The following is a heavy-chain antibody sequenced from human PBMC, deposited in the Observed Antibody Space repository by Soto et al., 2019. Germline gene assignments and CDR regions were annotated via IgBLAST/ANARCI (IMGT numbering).Heavy chain of an antibody. J-gene: IGHJ5*02. V-gene: IGHV4-59*01. CDR1: GGSISSYY. Sequence: QVQLQESGPGLVKPSETLSLTCTVSGGSISSYYWSWIRQPPGKGLEWIGYIYYSGSTNYNPSLKRRVTISVDTSKNQFSLKLSSVTAADTAVYYCASTYYDILTGGGWFDPWGQGTLVTVSS. CDR2: IYYSGST. D-gene: IGHD3-9*01. CDR3: ASTYYDILTGGGWFDP.